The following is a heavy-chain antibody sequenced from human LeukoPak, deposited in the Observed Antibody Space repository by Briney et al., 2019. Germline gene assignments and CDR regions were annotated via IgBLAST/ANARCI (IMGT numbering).Heavy chain of an antibody. V-gene: IGHV4-59*01. J-gene: IGHJ4*02. D-gene: IGHD6-19*01. CDR1: GGSISSYY. CDR3: ARSSSGWSNFDY. Sequence: ASETLSLTCTVSGGSISSYYWSWIRQPPGKGLEWIGYIYYSGSTNYNPSLKSRVTISVDTSKYQFSLKLSSVTAADTAVYYCARSSSGWSNFDYWGQGTLVTVSS. CDR2: IYYSGST.